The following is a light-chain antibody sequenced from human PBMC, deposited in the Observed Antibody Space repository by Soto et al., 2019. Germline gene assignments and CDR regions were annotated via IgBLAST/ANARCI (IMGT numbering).Light chain of an antibody. CDR1: QSVSSGQ. V-gene: IGKV3-20*01. Sequence: EIVLTQSPGTLSLSPGERATLSCRASQSVSSGQLGWYQQKPGQAPRLLIYGASSRAAGTPDRFSGSGSGTDFTLTISGLEPEDFAVYYCQQYGGSPKVTFGEWTKVEIK. J-gene: IGKJ4*01. CDR3: QQYGGSPKVT. CDR2: GAS.